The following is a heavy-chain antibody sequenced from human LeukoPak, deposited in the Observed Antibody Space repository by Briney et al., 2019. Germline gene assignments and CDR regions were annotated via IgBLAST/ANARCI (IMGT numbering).Heavy chain of an antibody. J-gene: IGHJ3*02. CDR1: GGSISSGGYY. CDR3: ARAPTGNDAFDI. D-gene: IGHD3-10*01. V-gene: IGHV4-31*03. CDR2: IYYSGST. Sequence: PSQTLSLTCTVSGGSISSGGYYWSWIRQHPGKGLEWIGYIYYSGSTYYNPSLKSRVTISVDTSKNQFSLKLSSVTAADTAVYYCARAPTGNDAFDIWGQGTMDTVSS.